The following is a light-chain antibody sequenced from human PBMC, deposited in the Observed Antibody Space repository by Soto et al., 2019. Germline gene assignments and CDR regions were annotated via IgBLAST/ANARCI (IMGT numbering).Light chain of an antibody. CDR2: DPS. V-gene: IGKV1-33*01. CDR1: QDMSNY. Sequence: DIQMTQSPSSLSSSVGDRVTITCQASQDMSNYLNWYQQKPGKAPKLLIYDPSKLETGIPSRFSGSGSGTDFTFTISILQPEDIATYYCQQYDNFPRTFGQWTKLEIK. J-gene: IGKJ2*01. CDR3: QQYDNFPRT.